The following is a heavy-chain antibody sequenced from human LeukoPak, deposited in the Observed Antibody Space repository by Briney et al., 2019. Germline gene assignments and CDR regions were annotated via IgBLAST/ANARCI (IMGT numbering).Heavy chain of an antibody. V-gene: IGHV3-7*01. CDR1: GFTSSTYW. CDR3: ARDWDVTYGSGSYYKKSQDVY. Sequence: GGSLRLSCAASGFTSSTYWMSWVRQAPGKGLEWVANIKEDGSEKYYVDSLKGRFTISRDNAKNSLYLQMNSLRAEDTAVYYCARDWDVTYGSGSYYKKSQDVYWGQGTLVTVSS. J-gene: IGHJ4*02. D-gene: IGHD3-10*01. CDR2: IKEDGSEK.